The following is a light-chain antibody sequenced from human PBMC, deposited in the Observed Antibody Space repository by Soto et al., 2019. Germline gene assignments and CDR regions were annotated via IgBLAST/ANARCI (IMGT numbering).Light chain of an antibody. J-gene: IGKJ1*01. CDR2: TVS. CDR3: MQRIEFPWT. CDR1: QSLLYSDDGNTY. V-gene: IGKV2-40*01. Sequence: DIVMTQTPLSLPVTPGEPASISCRSSQSLLYSDDGNTYLDWFLQKPGQSPQLLIYTVSYRASAVADTXSGSGSGTDFTLKISRVEAEDVGVYYCMQRIEFPWTFGQGTKVEIK.